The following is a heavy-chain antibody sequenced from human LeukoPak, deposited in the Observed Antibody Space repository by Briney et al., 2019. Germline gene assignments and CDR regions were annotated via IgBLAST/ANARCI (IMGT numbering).Heavy chain of an antibody. J-gene: IGHJ4*02. CDR2: INHSGST. CDR3: ARAPITIFDY. V-gene: IGHV4-34*01. D-gene: IGHD3-3*01. CDR1: GGSFSGYY. Sequence: SETLSLTCAVYGGSFSGYYWSWIRQPPGKGLEWIGEINHSGSTNYNPSLKSRVTISVDTSKNQFSLKLSSVTAVDTAVYYCARAPITIFDYWGQGTLVTVSS.